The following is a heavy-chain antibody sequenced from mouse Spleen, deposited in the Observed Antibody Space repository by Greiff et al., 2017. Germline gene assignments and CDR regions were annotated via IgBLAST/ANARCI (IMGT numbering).Heavy chain of an antibody. CDR1: GFTFSSYA. J-gene: IGHJ2*01. D-gene: IGHD2-3*01. Sequence: EVKLMESGGGLVKPGGSLKLSCAASGFTFSSYAMSWVRQTPEKRLEWVATISSGGSYTYYPDSVKGRFTISRDNAKNTLYLQMSSLRSEDTAMYYCARTEVTTSFDYWGQGTTLTVSS. CDR2: ISSGGSYT. V-gene: IGHV5-9-1*01. CDR3: ARTEVTTSFDY.